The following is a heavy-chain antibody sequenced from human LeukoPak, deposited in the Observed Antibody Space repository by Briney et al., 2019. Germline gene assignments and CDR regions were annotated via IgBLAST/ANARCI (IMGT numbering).Heavy chain of an antibody. CDR1: GFTFSSYA. V-gene: IGHV3-23*01. D-gene: IGHD5-24*01. Sequence: GGSLRLSCAASGFTFSSYAMSWVRQAPGKGLEWVSGIIPSGHTTYYADSVRGRFTISRDNSRNTLYLQMNSLRAEDTAVYYCAKDDRWLQFCCWGQGTLVTVSA. J-gene: IGHJ4*02. CDR3: AKDDRWLQFCC. CDR2: IIPSGHTT.